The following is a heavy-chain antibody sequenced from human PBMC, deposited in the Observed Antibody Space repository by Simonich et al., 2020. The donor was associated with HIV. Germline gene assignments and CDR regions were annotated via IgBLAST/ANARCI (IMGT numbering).Heavy chain of an antibody. CDR1: GFTFRSYE. Sequence: EVQLVESGGGLVQPGGSLRLSCAAAGFTFRSYEMNGIRQIPVKGVEWFSYNSNRDLTKHDAYPVKGRFTISRDNTKNSLYLQINSLRAEDTAVYYCARDIGTYNPLMIDYWGQGTLVTVSS. V-gene: IGHV3-48*03. CDR3: ARDIGTYNPLMIDY. J-gene: IGHJ4*02. D-gene: IGHD1-26*01. CDR2: NSNRDLTK.